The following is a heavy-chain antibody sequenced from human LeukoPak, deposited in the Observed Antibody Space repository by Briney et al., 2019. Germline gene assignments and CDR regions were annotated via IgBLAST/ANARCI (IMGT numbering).Heavy chain of an antibody. J-gene: IGHJ5*02. CDR3: ARHTGRPQAGWFDP. CDR1: GYTFSTHW. V-gene: IGHV5-51*01. Sequence: GESLKISCKDSGYTFSTHWVGWVRQMPGKGLEYMGIIFPGTSEVRYGPAFQGQVTISADRSISTAYLQWTSLKASDTAMYYCARHTGRPQAGWFDPWGQGTLVTVSS. CDR2: IFPGTSEV. D-gene: IGHD3-10*01.